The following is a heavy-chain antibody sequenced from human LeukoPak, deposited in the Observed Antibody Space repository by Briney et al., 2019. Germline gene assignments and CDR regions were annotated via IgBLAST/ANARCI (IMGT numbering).Heavy chain of an antibody. V-gene: IGHV4-39*01. CDR3: SRTTGDSAIIAAH. Sequence: KSSETLSLTCTVSGGSISGSCCYWGWIRQTPGKDLEWIGSTSYSGSTHYNPSFKSRVTVSVDTSKNQFFLNLSSVTAADTAVYYCSRTTGDSAIIAAHWGQGTLVTVSS. D-gene: IGHD3-16*01. J-gene: IGHJ4*02. CDR1: GGSISGSCCY. CDR2: TSYSGST.